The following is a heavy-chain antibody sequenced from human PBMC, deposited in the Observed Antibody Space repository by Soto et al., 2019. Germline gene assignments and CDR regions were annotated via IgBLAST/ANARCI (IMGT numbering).Heavy chain of an antibody. J-gene: IGHJ3*02. D-gene: IGHD3-3*01. Sequence: ASVKVSCKASGYAFTSYDINWVRQATGQGLEWMGWMNPNSGNTGYAQKFQGRVTMTRNTSISTAYMELSSLRSEDTAVYYCAHKANYDFWSGMGGYAFDIWGQGTMVTVSS. CDR1: GYAFTSYD. V-gene: IGHV1-8*01. CDR3: AHKANYDFWSGMGGYAFDI. CDR2: MNPNSGNT.